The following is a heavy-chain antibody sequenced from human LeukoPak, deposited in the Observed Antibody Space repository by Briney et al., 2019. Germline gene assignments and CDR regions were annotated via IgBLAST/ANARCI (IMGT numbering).Heavy chain of an antibody. CDR2: INQDGGEK. CDR3: ARDPSPYFDY. CDR1: GFTFSSYW. Sequence: QPGGSLRLSCAASGFTFSSYWMSWVRQAPGQGLGWVANINQDGGEKFYVDSVQSRFTISSDNPKNPLYLQMNRLRAEDPAVYYCARDPSPYFDYWGQGTLVTVSS. V-gene: IGHV3-7*01. J-gene: IGHJ4*02.